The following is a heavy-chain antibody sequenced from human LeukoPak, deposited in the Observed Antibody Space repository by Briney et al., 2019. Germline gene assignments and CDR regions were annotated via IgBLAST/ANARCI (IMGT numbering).Heavy chain of an antibody. CDR2: ITGDGSST. CDR3: DKYLLHQDYGDYYFDY. Sequence: GGSLRLTCTASGFSISSYCLHWIRQAPGKGLVWVSRITGDGSSTTYADSVKGRFTISRDNAKNTLYLQMNSLRADDTSVYYCDKYLLHQDYGDYYFDYWGQGTLVTVSS. V-gene: IGHV3-74*01. CDR1: GFSISSYC. D-gene: IGHD4-17*01. J-gene: IGHJ4*02.